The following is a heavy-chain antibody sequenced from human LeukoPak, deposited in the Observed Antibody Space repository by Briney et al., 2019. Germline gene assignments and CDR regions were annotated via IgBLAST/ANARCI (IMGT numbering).Heavy chain of an antibody. CDR2: ISYDGSNK. Sequence: YPGGSLRLSCAASGFTFSSYAMHWVRQAPGKGLERVAVISYDGSNKCYADSVKGRFTISRDNSKNTLYLQMNSLRAEDTAVYYCARVDYDLSFYYYYMDVWGKGTTVTVSS. J-gene: IGHJ6*03. CDR3: ARVDYDLSFYYYYMDV. D-gene: IGHD4-17*01. CDR1: GFTFSSYA. V-gene: IGHV3-30-3*01.